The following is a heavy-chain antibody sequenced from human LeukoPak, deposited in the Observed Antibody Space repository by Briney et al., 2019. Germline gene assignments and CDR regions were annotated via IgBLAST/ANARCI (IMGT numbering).Heavy chain of an antibody. CDR1: GFTFSDYY. CDR3: ARGYCSSTSCYGNWFDP. CDR2: IKQDGSEK. D-gene: IGHD2-2*01. J-gene: IGHJ5*02. Sequence: GGSLRLSCAASGFTFSDYYMSWIRQAPGKGLEWLANIKQDGSEKYYVDSVKGRFTISRDNAKNSLYLQMNSLTAEDTAVYHCARGYCSSTSCYGNWFDPWGQGTLVTVSS. V-gene: IGHV3-7*01.